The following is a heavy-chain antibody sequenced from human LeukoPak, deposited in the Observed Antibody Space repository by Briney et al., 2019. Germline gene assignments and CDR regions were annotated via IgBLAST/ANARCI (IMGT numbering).Heavy chain of an antibody. Sequence: GGSLTLSCAASGFTFSSYGMQWDRQAPGKGLEWVAVISYDGSNKYYADSVKGRFTISRDNSKNTLYLQMNSLRAEDTAVYYCVIGGSTRYAFDIWGQGTMVTVSS. CDR1: GFTFSSYG. CDR2: ISYDGSNK. V-gene: IGHV3-30*03. D-gene: IGHD2-15*01. J-gene: IGHJ3*02. CDR3: VIGGSTRYAFDI.